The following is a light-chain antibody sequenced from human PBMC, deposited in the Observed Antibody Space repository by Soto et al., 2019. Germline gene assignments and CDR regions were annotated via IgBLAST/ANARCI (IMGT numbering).Light chain of an antibody. Sequence: QSALTQPASVSGSPGQSITISCTGNSSDVGGYNYVSGYQQHPGKAPKLMIYDVSNRPSGVSNRLSGSKSGNTASLTISGLQAEDEADYYCSAYTSSSTVGLGGGTKVTVL. CDR1: SSDVGGYNY. CDR3: SAYTSSSTVG. V-gene: IGLV2-14*01. J-gene: IGLJ2*01. CDR2: DVS.